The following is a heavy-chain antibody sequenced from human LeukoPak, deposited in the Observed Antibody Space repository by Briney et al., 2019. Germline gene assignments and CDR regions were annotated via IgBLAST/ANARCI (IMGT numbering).Heavy chain of an antibody. Sequence: ASETLSLTCAVYGGSFSGYYWSWIRQPPGKGLEWIGEINHSGSTNYNPSLKSRVSTSVDTSKSQFSLKLTSLTAADTAVYYCARGPRVVVVNPSLRHFDNYFDPWGQGTQVTVSS. CDR3: ARGPRVVVVNPSLRHFDNYFDP. CDR2: INHSGST. J-gene: IGHJ5*02. D-gene: IGHD2-21*01. V-gene: IGHV4-34*01. CDR1: GGSFSGYY.